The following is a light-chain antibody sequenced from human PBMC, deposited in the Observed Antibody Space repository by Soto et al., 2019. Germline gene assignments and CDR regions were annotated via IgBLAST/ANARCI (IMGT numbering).Light chain of an antibody. CDR3: LQDYNYPHT. J-gene: IGKJ3*01. V-gene: IGKV1-6*02. CDR2: AAS. Sequence: AIQLTQSPSSLSASVGDRVTITCRASQDISGYVAWYQQRPGRAPQLLIYAASALQTGVPSRFSGSGSGTDFTLTITSLQPEDFGTYYCLQDYNYPHTFGPGTKVDIK. CDR1: QDISGY.